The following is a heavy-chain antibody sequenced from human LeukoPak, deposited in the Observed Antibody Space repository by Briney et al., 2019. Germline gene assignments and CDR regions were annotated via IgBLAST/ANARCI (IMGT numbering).Heavy chain of an antibody. V-gene: IGHV1-46*01. CDR1: GYTFTSYY. J-gene: IGHJ4*02. CDR3: AAAAGNGIDY. Sequence: ASVRVSCTASGYTFTSYYMHWVRQAPGQGLEWRGIINPSVGSTSYAQKFQGRVTMTRDTSTSTVYMELSSLRSEDTAVYYCAAAAGNGIDYWGQGTLVTVSS. CDR2: INPSVGST. D-gene: IGHD6-13*01.